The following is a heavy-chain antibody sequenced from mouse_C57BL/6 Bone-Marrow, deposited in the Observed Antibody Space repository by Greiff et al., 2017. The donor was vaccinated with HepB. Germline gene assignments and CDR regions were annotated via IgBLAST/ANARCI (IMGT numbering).Heavy chain of an antibody. CDR2: IYPGSGST. CDR3: YYGSSRYWYIDV. Sequence: QVQLKQPGAELVKPGASVKMSCKASGYTFTSYWITWVKQRPGQGLEWIGDIYPGSGSTNYNEKFKSKATLTVDTSSSTAYMQLSSLTSEDSAVYYCYYGSSRYWYIDVWGTGTTVTVSS. D-gene: IGHD1-1*01. J-gene: IGHJ1*03. V-gene: IGHV1-55*01. CDR1: GYTFTSYW.